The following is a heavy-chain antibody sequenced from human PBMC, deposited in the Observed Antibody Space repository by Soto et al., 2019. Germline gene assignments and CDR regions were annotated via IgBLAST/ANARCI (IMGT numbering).Heavy chain of an antibody. D-gene: IGHD4-17*01. CDR1: GYTFTSYA. CDR2: INAGNGNT. J-gene: IGHJ6*02. V-gene: IGHV1-3*01. CDR3: ASVPGTVTTPYYYYYGMDV. Sequence: QVQLVQSGAEVKKPGASVKVSCKASGYTFTSYAMHWVRQAPGQRLEWMGWINAGNGNTKYSQKFQGGVTITRDTSASTAYMELSSLRSEDTAVYYCASVPGTVTTPYYYYYGMDVWGQGTTVTVSS.